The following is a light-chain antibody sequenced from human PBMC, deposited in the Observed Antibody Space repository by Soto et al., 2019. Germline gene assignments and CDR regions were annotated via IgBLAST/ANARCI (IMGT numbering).Light chain of an antibody. CDR3: QQRNVWPPII. J-gene: IGKJ5*01. Sequence: VSTQSPPSLSPAPGKSATLSCRASQSIHTSLAWYQQKPGQPPRLVVYDSTLMANGVPDRFGGSTSVTEFTLTINNLEPEDFAVYYCQQRNVWPPIIVGQGTRLEIK. CDR1: QSIHTS. V-gene: IGKV3-11*01. CDR2: DST.